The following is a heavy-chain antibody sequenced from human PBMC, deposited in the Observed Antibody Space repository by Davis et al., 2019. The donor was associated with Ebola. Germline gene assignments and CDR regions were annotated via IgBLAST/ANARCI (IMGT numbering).Heavy chain of an antibody. CDR1: GFTFSSYS. J-gene: IGHJ4*02. CDR2: ISSSSSYI. D-gene: IGHD3-10*01. Sequence: GESLKISCAASGFTFSSYSMNWVRQAPGKGLEWVSSISSSSSYIYYADSVKGRFTISRDNAKNSLYLQMNSLETEDTAVYYCTTYYYGSGSFYLADYWGRGTLVTVSS. V-gene: IGHV3-21*03. CDR3: TTYYYGSGSFYLADY.